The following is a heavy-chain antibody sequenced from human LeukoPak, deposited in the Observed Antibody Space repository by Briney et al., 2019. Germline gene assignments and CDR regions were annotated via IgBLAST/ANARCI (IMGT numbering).Heavy chain of an antibody. CDR3: ARGGGDTTQVVWGRKSWFGP. CDR2: INHSGST. Sequence: SETLSLTCAVYGGSFSGYYWSWIRRPPGKGLEWIGEINHSGSTNYNPSLKSRVTISVDTSKNQFSLKLSSVTAADTAVYYCARGGGDTTQVVWGRKSWFGPWGQGTLVTVSS. V-gene: IGHV4-34*01. CDR1: GGSFSGYY. D-gene: IGHD3-16*01. J-gene: IGHJ5*02.